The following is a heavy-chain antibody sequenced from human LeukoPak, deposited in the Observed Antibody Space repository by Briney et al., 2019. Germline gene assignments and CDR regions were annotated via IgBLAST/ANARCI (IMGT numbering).Heavy chain of an antibody. J-gene: IGHJ4*02. CDR3: ARGTGGDRRFDY. Sequence: ASVKVSCKASGYTFTSYYMHWVRQAPGQGLEWMGIVNPSSGRTTYAQKFQGRVTMTRDTSTSTVYMELSSLRSEDTAVYYCARGTGGDRRFDYWGQGTLVTVSS. CDR1: GYTFTSYY. D-gene: IGHD7-27*01. V-gene: IGHV1-46*01. CDR2: VNPSSGRT.